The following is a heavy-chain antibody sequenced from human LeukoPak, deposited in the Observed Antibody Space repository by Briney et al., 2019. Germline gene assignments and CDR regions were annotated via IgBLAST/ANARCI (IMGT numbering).Heavy chain of an antibody. D-gene: IGHD3-10*01. J-gene: IGHJ5*02. Sequence: PGGSLRLSCVASGFTFSSYWMHWVRQAPGKGLVWVSNLHPDGSITAYADSVKGRFTISRDNAKNTMYLQMNSLRVEDTAVYYCVRYSESGSRSWFDPWGQGTLVTVSS. CDR2: LHPDGSIT. V-gene: IGHV3-74*01. CDR1: GFTFSSYW. CDR3: VRYSESGSRSWFDP.